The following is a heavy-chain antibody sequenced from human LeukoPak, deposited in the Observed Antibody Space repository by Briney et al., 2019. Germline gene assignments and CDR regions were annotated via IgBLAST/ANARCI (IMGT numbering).Heavy chain of an antibody. CDR1: GGSISSSNHY. CDR3: ARDAGTGYSYGFAPFDY. Sequence: PSETLSLTCTVSGGSISSSNHYWGWIRQPPGKGLEWIGTIYYSGSTYYNPSLKSRVTISVDTSKNQFSLRLSSVTAADTAVYYCARDAGTGYSYGFAPFDYWGQGTLVTVSS. J-gene: IGHJ4*02. V-gene: IGHV4-39*07. D-gene: IGHD5-18*01. CDR2: IYYSGST.